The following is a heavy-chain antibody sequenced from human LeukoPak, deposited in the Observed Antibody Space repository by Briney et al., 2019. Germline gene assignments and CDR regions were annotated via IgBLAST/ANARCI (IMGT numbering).Heavy chain of an antibody. V-gene: IGHV4-59*08. CDR3: ARGSGWYSWFDP. CDR1: GGSISSYY. CDR2: IYYSGST. J-gene: IGHJ5*02. D-gene: IGHD6-19*01. Sequence: PSETLSLTCTVSGGSISSYYWSWIRQPPGKGLEWIGYIYYSGSTNYNPSLKSRVTISVDTSKNQFSLKLSSVTAADTAVYYCARGSGWYSWFDPWGQGTLVTVSS.